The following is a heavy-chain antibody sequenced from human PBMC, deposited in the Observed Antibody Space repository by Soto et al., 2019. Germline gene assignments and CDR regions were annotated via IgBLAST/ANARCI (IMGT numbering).Heavy chain of an antibody. J-gene: IGHJ5*01. CDR2: ITSDGSHT. V-gene: IGHV3-74*01. D-gene: IGHD4-17*01. CDR1: GFTFFAYW. Sequence: EVQLVESGGGLVQPGGSLRLSCAASGFTFFAYWIHWVRLVPGKGLVGVSRITSDGSHTSYADSVRGRFTISRDNSKNMVYQQMNSLTAEDRAVSFCAQEGDYGDHAGDNGVDSWGQRSLVTVSS. CDR3: AQEGDYGDHAGDNGVDS.